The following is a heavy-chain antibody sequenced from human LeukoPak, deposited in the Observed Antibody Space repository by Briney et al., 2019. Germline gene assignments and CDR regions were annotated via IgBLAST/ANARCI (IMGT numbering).Heavy chain of an antibody. CDR2: IKQDGSEK. V-gene: IGHV3-7*01. CDR3: ARASGSSGWGN. D-gene: IGHD6-19*01. Sequence: GGSLRLSCAVSGITLSNYGMSWVRQAPGKGLEWVANIKQDGSEKYYVDSVKGRFTISRDNAKNSLYLQMNSLRAEDTAVYYCARASGSSGWGNWGKGTTVTVSS. CDR1: GITLSNYG. J-gene: IGHJ6*04.